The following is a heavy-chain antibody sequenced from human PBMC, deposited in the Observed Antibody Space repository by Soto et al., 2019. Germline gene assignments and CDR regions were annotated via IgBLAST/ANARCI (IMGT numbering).Heavy chain of an antibody. V-gene: IGHV1-69*01. D-gene: IGHD4-4*01. Sequence: QVQLVQSGAEVKKPWSSVNFSCKASVGTFSSYAISWVRQAPGQGLEWMGGIIPIFGTANYAQKFQGRVTITADESTSTAYMELSSLRSEDTAVYYCARRRSNYYYYYGMDVWGQGTTVTVSS. CDR2: IIPIFGTA. CDR3: ARRRSNYYYYYGMDV. J-gene: IGHJ6*02. CDR1: VGTFSSYA.